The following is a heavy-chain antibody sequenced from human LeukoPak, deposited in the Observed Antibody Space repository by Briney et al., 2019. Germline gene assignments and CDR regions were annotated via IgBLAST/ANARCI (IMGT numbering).Heavy chain of an antibody. V-gene: IGHV3-30-3*01. Sequence: GGSLRLSCAASGFTFSSYAMHWVRQAPGKGLEWVAVISYDGSNKYYADSVKGRFTISRDNSKNTLYLQMNSLRAEDTAVYYCARDKGSGYDYLFDYWGQGTLVTVSS. CDR2: ISYDGSNK. J-gene: IGHJ4*02. CDR3: ARDKGSGYDYLFDY. CDR1: GFTFSSYA. D-gene: IGHD5-12*01.